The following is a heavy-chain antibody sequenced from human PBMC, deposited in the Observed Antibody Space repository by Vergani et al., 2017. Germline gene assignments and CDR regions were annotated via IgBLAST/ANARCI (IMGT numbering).Heavy chain of an antibody. D-gene: IGHD2-2*01. CDR2: IYHSGST. V-gene: IGHV4-4*02. CDR3: ASPNLGYCSSTSCRNFDY. J-gene: IGHJ4*02. Sequence: QVQLQESGPGLVKPSGTLSLTCAVSGGSISSSNWWSWVRQPPGKGLEWIGEIYHSGSTNYNPSLKSRVTISVDKSKNQFSLQLSSVTAADTAVYYCASPNLGYCSSTSCRNFDYWGQGTLVTVSS. CDR1: GGSISSSNW.